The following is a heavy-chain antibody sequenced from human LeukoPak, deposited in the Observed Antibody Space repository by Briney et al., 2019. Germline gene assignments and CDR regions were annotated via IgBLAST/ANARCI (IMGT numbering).Heavy chain of an antibody. D-gene: IGHD3-10*01. J-gene: IGHJ4*02. CDR1: GGSFSGYY. CDR3: ARGLPTMVRGVITTGRGVLVDY. Sequence: SETLSLTCAVYGGSFSGYYWSWIRQPPGKGLEWIGEINHSGSTNYNPSLKSRVTILVDTSKNQFSLKLSSVTAADTAVYYCARGLPTMVRGVITTGRGVLVDYWGQGTLVTVSS. CDR2: INHSGST. V-gene: IGHV4-34*01.